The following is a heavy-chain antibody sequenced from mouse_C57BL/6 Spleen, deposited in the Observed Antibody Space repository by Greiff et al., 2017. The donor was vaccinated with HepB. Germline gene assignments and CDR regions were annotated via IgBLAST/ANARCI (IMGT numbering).Heavy chain of an antibody. V-gene: IGHV1-61*01. Sequence: QVQLQQPGAELVRPGSSVKLSCKASGYTFTSYWMDWVKQRPGQGLEWIGNIYPSDSETHYNQKFKDKATLTVDKSSSTAYMQLSSLTSEDSADYYCARGRGFAYWGQGTLVTVSA. CDR2: IYPSDSET. J-gene: IGHJ3*01. CDR3: ARGRGFAY. CDR1: GYTFTSYW.